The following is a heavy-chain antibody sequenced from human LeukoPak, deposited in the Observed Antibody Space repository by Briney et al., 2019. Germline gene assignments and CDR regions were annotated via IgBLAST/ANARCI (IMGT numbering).Heavy chain of an antibody. D-gene: IGHD3-22*01. CDR1: GFTFDEYG. V-gene: IGHV3-20*04. J-gene: IGHJ4*02. CDR2: INWNGGSS. CDR3: ALLGLDSGGYYYDYVDS. Sequence: PGGSLRLSCAASGFTFDEYGMNWVRQVPGKGLEWVSTINWNGGSSSYADSVKGRFTISRDNAKNTLYLQMNSLRAEDTAVYYCALLGLDSGGYYYDYVDSWGQGTLVTVSS.